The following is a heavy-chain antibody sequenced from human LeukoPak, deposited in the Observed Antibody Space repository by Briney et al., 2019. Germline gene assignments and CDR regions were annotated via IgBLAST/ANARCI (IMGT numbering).Heavy chain of an antibody. Sequence: PGGSLRLSCAASGFIVSSNYMNWVRQAPGKGLEWVSVIYSAGSTYYADSVKGRFIISRDNSKNTLYLQMNSLRAEDTAVYYCARDSGFGPSIRYSSWGQGTLVTVSS. D-gene: IGHD3-9*01. J-gene: IGHJ5*02. CDR2: IYSAGST. V-gene: IGHV3-66*01. CDR3: ARDSGFGPSIRYSS. CDR1: GFIVSSNY.